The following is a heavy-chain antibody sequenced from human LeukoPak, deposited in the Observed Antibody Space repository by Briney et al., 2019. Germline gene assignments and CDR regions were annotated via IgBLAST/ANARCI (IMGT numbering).Heavy chain of an antibody. V-gene: IGHV3-23*01. CDR1: GFTFSTYA. Sequence: PGGSLRLSCAASGFTFSTYAITWVRQGPGKGLEWVSAIRPDGDRTYYANSVRGRFTISRDNSKDTVYLQINGLRVEDTAVYYCAREQSGTRGSYNVVYWGHRTLVTVSS. CDR3: AREQSGTRGSYNVVY. J-gene: IGHJ4*01. CDR2: IRPDGDRT. D-gene: IGHD6-19*01.